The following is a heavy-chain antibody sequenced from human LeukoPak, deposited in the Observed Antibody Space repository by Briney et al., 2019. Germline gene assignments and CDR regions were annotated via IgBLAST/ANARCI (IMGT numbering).Heavy chain of an antibody. CDR3: AKGHLAVAS. CDR2: ISGSGDST. D-gene: IGHD6-19*01. CDR1: GFTFRSYG. V-gene: IGHV3-23*01. J-gene: IGHJ5*02. Sequence: GGSLRLSCAVSGFTFRSYGMNWVRQAPGKGLEWVSGISGSGDSTYYADSVEGRFTISRDNSKNTLYLQMNSLGAEDTALYYCAKGHLAVASWGQGSLVTVSS.